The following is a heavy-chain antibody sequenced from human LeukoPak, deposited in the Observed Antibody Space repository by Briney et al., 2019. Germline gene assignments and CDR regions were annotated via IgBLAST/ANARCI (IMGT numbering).Heavy chain of an antibody. CDR2: ISYDGSNK. CDR3: AKDLLRFYYGMDV. Sequence: PGRSLRLPCAASGFTLSSYGMHWVRQAPGKGLEWVAVISYDGSNKYYADSVKGRFTISRDNSKNTLYLQMNSLRAEDTAVYYCAKDLLRFYYGMDVWGQGTTVTVSS. CDR1: GFTLSSYG. D-gene: IGHD4-17*01. J-gene: IGHJ6*02. V-gene: IGHV3-30*18.